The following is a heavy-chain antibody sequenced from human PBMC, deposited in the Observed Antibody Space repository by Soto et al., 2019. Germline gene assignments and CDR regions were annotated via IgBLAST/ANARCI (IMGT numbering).Heavy chain of an antibody. V-gene: IGHV3-30-3*01. CDR3: ARDDSCYDMSYYYYGMDV. Sequence: QVQLVESGGGVVQPGRSLRLSCAASGFTFSSYAMHWVRQAPGKGLEWVAVISYDGSNKYYADSVKGRFTIARDNSKNTLYLQMNSLGAEDTAVYYCARDDSCYDMSYYYYGMDVWGQGTTVTVSS. J-gene: IGHJ6*02. CDR1: GFTFSSYA. CDR2: ISYDGSNK. D-gene: IGHD5-12*01.